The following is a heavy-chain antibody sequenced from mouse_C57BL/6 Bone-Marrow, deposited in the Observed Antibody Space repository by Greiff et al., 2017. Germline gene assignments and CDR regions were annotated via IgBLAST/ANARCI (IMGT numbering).Heavy chain of an antibody. V-gene: IGHV1-81*01. J-gene: IGHJ2*01. D-gene: IGHD2-2*01. CDR3: ARERTMVTTGCHYFDY. Sequence: VQLQQSGAELARPGASVKLSCKASGYTFTSYGISWVKQRTGQGLEWIGEIYPRSGNTYYNEKFKGKATLTADKSSSTAYMGLRSLTSEDSAVYCCARERTMVTTGCHYFDYWGQGTTLTVSS. CDR1: GYTFTSYG. CDR2: IYPRSGNT.